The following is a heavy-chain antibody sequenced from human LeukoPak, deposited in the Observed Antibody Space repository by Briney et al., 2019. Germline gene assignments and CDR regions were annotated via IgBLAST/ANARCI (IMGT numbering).Heavy chain of an antibody. D-gene: IGHD2-2*01. CDR2: INHSGST. CDR3: AGLVAAANYDTVTSGF. V-gene: IGHV4-34*01. Sequence: SETLSLTCAVYGGSFSAYYWSWIRQPPGKGLEWIGEINHSGSTNYNPSLKSRVTISIDTSKNQFSLNLSSVTAADTAIYYCAGLVAAANYDTVTSGFWGQGTLVTVSS. J-gene: IGHJ4*02. CDR1: GGSFSAYY.